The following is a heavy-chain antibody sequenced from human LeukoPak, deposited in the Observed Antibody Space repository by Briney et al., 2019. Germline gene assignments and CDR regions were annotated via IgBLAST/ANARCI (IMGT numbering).Heavy chain of an antibody. CDR1: GFTVSSNY. CDR3: ARDGDYYGSGNFDY. D-gene: IGHD3-10*01. CDR2: IYSGGST. Sequence: GGSLRLSCAASGFTVSSNYMSWVRQAPGKGLEWVSVIYSGGSTYYADSVKGRFTISRDNSKNTLYLQMNSLRAEDTAVYYCARDGDYYGSGNFDYWGQGTLVTVSS. V-gene: IGHV3-53*01. J-gene: IGHJ4*02.